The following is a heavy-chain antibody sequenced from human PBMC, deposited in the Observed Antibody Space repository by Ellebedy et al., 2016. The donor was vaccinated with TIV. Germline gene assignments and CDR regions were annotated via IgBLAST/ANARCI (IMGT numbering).Heavy chain of an antibody. CDR1: GYTFTSYF. D-gene: IGHD6-6*01. CDR2: INPSGGST. J-gene: IGHJ5*02. Sequence: AASVKVSCKASGYTFTSYFMHWLRQAPGQGLEWMGIINPSGGSTTYAQKLQGRVTMTRDTSTSTVYMELSSLRSEETAVYYCARSPVRGSSGWFDPWGQGTLVTVSS. CDR3: ARSPVRGSSGWFDP. V-gene: IGHV1-46*04.